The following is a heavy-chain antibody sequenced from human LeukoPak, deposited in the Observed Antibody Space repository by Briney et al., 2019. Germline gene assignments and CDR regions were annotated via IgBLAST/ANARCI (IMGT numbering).Heavy chain of an antibody. D-gene: IGHD4-17*01. CDR1: GGTFSSYA. CDR2: IIPILGIA. CDR3: AAGLRPDYGMDV. J-gene: IGHJ6*02. V-gene: IGHV1-69*04. Sequence: GASVKVSCKASGGTFSSYAISWVRQAPGQGLEWMGRIIPILGIANYAQKFQERVTITRDMSTSTAYMELSSLRSEDTAVYYCAAGLRPDYGMDVWGQGTTATVSS.